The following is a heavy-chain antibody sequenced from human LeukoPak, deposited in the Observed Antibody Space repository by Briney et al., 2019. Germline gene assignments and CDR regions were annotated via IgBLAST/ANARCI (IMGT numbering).Heavy chain of an antibody. J-gene: IGHJ4*02. CDR3: AKDRALRYFDWLLHN. CDR1: GFTFDDYA. V-gene: IGHV3-9*01. CDR2: ISWNSGSI. Sequence: GRSLRLSCAASGFTFDDYAMHWVRQAPGKGLEWVSGISWNSGSIGYADSVKGRFTISRDNAKISLYLQMNSLRAEDTALYYCAKDRALRYFDWLLHNWGQGTLVTVSS. D-gene: IGHD3-9*01.